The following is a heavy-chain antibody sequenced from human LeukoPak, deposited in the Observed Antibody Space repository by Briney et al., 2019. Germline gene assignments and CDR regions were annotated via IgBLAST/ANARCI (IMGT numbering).Heavy chain of an antibody. CDR3: ARDHGMDV. CDR2: ISYDGSNK. V-gene: IGHV3-30-3*01. Sequence: GGSLRLSCAASGFTFSSYAMHWVRQAPGKGLEWVAVISYDGSNKYYADSVKGRFTISRDNSKNTLYLQMNSLRAEDTAVYYCARDHGMDVWGQATTVTVSS. CDR1: GFTFSSYA. J-gene: IGHJ6*02.